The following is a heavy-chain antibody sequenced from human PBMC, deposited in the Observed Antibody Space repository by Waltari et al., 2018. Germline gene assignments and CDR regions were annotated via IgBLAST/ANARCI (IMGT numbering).Heavy chain of an antibody. J-gene: IGHJ4*02. CDR3: ARGAIVGGGY. V-gene: IGHV3-74*01. Sequence: EVQLVESGGGLVQPGGSLRLSCAASGFTFSSYWMHWVRQAPGKGLVWVERINSDGSSKSYADSVKGRFTICRDNAKNTLYLQMNSLRAEDTAVYYCARGAIVGGGYWGQGTLVTVSS. CDR2: INSDGSSK. D-gene: IGHD3-16*01. CDR1: GFTFSSYW.